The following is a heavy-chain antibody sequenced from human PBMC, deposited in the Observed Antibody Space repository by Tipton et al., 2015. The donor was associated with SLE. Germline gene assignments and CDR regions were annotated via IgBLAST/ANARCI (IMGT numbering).Heavy chain of an antibody. J-gene: IGHJ4*02. CDR2: IYTSGST. Sequence: TLSLTCTVSGGSISSHYWSWIRQPPGKGLEWIGYIYTSGSTNYNPSLKSRVTISVDTSKNQFSLKLSSVTAADTAVYYCARRVTGAGPFDYWGQGTLVTVSS. V-gene: IGHV4-4*09. CDR1: GGSISSHY. CDR3: ARRVTGAGPFDY. D-gene: IGHD2-8*02.